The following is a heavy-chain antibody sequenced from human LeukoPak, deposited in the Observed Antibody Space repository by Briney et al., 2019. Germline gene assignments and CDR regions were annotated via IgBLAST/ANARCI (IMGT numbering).Heavy chain of an antibody. CDR3: AKGPMVGGVMGEDY. Sequence: PGGSLRLSCAASGFTFSSYAMSWVRQAPGKGLEWVSVISGSGGSTYYADSVKGRFTISRDNSKNTLYLQMNSLRAEDTAVYYCAKGPMVGGVMGEDYWGQGTLVTVSS. V-gene: IGHV3-23*01. CDR1: GFTFSSYA. J-gene: IGHJ4*02. D-gene: IGHD3-10*01. CDR2: ISGSGGST.